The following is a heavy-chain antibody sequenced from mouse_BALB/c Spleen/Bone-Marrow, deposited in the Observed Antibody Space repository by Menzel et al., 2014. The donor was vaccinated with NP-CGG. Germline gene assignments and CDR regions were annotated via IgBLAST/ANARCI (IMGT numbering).Heavy chain of an antibody. V-gene: IGHV1-12*01. CDR3: AREGGSHFDY. Sequence: VQLQQSGAELVKPGASVKMSCKASGYIFTSYNIHWVKQTPGQGLEWIGTIYPGNGDTSYTQKFKGKATLTADRSSATAYMQFSSLTSEDSAVYYCAREGGSHFDYWGQGTALTVSS. CDR2: IYPGNGDT. CDR1: GYIFTSYN. J-gene: IGHJ2*01.